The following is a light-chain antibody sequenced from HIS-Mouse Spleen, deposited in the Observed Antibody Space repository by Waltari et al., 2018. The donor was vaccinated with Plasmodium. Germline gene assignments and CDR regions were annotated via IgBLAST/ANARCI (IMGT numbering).Light chain of an antibody. J-gene: IGLJ3*02. CDR3: YSTDSSGNHRV. CDR2: EDS. V-gene: IGLV3-10*01. CDR1: ALPKKY. Sequence: SYELTQPPSVSVSPGQTARITCSGDALPKKYAYWYQQKSGQAPVLVIYEDSKRPSGIPERFSGSSSWTMATLTISGAQVEYEADYYCYSTDSSGNHRVFGGGTKLTVL.